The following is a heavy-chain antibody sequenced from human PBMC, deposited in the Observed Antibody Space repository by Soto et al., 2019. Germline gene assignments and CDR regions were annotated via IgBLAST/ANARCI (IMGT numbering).Heavy chain of an antibody. Sequence: SLRLSCAASGFTFSSYAMSWVRQAPGKGLERVSAISGSGGSTYYADSVKGRFTISRDNSKNTLYLQMNSLRAEDTAVYYCAKDPSIAAAGRFDYWGQGTLVTVPQ. CDR1: GFTFSSYA. J-gene: IGHJ4*02. V-gene: IGHV3-23*01. CDR3: AKDPSIAAAGRFDY. CDR2: ISGSGGST. D-gene: IGHD6-13*01.